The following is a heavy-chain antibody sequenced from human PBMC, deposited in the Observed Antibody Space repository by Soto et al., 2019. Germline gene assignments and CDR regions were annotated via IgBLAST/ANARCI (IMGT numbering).Heavy chain of an antibody. V-gene: IGHV3-23*01. CDR3: AQSLNINRKNRFDP. Sequence: EVQLLESGGGLVQPGGSLRLSCAASGFTFSSNAMNWVRQAPGTGLEWVSVISGTGGRIYYADSVKGRGTICRDNSKHTVYLEMNSVRVEATALYYCAQSLNINRKNRFDPWGQGTLVTVSS. CDR2: ISGTGGRI. CDR1: GFTFSSNA. J-gene: IGHJ5*02.